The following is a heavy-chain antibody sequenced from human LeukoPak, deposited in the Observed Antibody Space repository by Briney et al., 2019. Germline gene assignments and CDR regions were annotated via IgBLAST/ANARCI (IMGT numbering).Heavy chain of an antibody. D-gene: IGHD6-13*01. V-gene: IGHV1-18*01. CDR1: GYTFTSYG. Sequence: ASVKVSCKASGYTFTSYGISWVRQAPGQGLEWMGWISAYNGNTNYAQKLQGRVTMTTDTSTSTAYMELRSLRSDDTAVYYCARGYSSSWSRGGAFDIWGQGTMVTVSS. J-gene: IGHJ3*02. CDR2: ISAYNGNT. CDR3: ARGYSSSWSRGGAFDI.